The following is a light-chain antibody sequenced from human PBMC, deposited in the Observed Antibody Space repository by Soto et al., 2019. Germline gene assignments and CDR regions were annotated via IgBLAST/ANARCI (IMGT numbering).Light chain of an antibody. V-gene: IGLV2-14*01. CDR2: EVS. J-gene: IGLJ3*02. Sequence: QSVLPRTASVSGSPGQSITISCTGTSSDVGGYKFVSWYQQHPGKAPKLMIYEVSNRPSGVSNRFSGSKSGNTASLTISGLQAEDEADYYCSSYTTSSTRVFGGGTKVTVL. CDR3: SSYTTSSTRV. CDR1: SSDVGGYKF.